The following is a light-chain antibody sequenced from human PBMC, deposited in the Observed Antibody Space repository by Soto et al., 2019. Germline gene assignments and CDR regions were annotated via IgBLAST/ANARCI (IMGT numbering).Light chain of an antibody. V-gene: IGKV3-20*01. J-gene: IGKJ4*01. CDR1: QSVSSSY. CDR2: GAS. CDR3: QQYDRSPPT. Sequence: EIVLTQSPGTLSLSPGERATLSCRASQSVSSSYLAWYQQKPGQAPRLLIYGASSRATGIPDRFSGSGSGTDFTLTISRLEPEDFAVYYCQQYDRSPPTFGGGTKVKIK.